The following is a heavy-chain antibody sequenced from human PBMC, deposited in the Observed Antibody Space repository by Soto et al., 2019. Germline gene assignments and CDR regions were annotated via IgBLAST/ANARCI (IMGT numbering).Heavy chain of an antibody. CDR1: DGSVSSGSYY. J-gene: IGHJ4*02. CDR2: IYYSGST. CDR3: ARISGYDQTPNFDY. Sequence: SETLSLTYTVSDGSVSSGSYYWSWIRQPPGKGLEWIGYIYYSGSTNYNPSLKSRVTISVDTSKNQFSLKLSSVTAADTAVYYCARISGYDQTPNFDYWGQGTLVTVSS. D-gene: IGHD5-12*01. V-gene: IGHV4-61*01.